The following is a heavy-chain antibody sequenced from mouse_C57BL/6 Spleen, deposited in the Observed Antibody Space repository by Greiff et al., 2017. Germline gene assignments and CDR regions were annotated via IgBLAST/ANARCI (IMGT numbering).Heavy chain of an antibody. J-gene: IGHJ2*01. Sequence: QVQLQQSGAELVRPGASVTLSCKASGYTFTDYEMHWVKQTPVHGLEWIGAIDPETGGTAYNQKFKGKAIPTADKSSSTAYMELRSLTSEDSAVYYCTMDYGSTLDYWGQGTTLTVSS. CDR2: IDPETGGT. D-gene: IGHD1-1*01. V-gene: IGHV1-15*01. CDR3: TMDYGSTLDY. CDR1: GYTFTDYE.